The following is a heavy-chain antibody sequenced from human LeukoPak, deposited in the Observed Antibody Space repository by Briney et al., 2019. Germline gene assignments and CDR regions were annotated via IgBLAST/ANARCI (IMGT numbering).Heavy chain of an antibody. CDR3: ARVAETGKDAFDYYYGMDL. V-gene: IGHV3-74*01. J-gene: IGHJ6*02. Sequence: GGSLRLSCAVSGFTFSTYWMHWVRQAPGKGLVWVSRINTDGSLINYADSVKGRFTMSRDNSKNTLYLQMSSLRAEDTAVYYCARVAETGKDAFDYYYGMDLWGQGTTVTVS. CDR2: INTDGSLI. D-gene: IGHD1-1*01. CDR1: GFTFSTYW.